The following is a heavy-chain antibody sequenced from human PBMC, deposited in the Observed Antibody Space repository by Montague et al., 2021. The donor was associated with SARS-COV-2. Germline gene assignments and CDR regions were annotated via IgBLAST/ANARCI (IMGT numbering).Heavy chain of an antibody. J-gene: IGHJ4*02. CDR1: GDSISTNNW. CDR2: ISYCGST. CDR3: ARHYSATLPAVY. V-gene: IGHV4-28*01. Sequence: SETLSLTCVVSGDSISTNNWWAWVSLPPGKRLEWIGYISYCGSTNYNPSLTSRVTMSVDTSKNQFSLKVNSVTAADTAVYYCARHYSATLPAVYWGQGTLVTVSS. D-gene: IGHD2-15*01.